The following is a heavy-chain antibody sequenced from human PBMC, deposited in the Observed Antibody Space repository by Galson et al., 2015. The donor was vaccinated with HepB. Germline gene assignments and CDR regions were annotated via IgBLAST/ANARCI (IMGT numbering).Heavy chain of an antibody. D-gene: IGHD3-3*01. J-gene: IGHJ5*02. CDR1: ISSGGHS. V-gene: IGHV4-30-2*01. CDR2: MYHSGST. CDR3: ARGGVSFFGVVTVNWFDP. Sequence: ISSGGHSWSWIRQPPGKGLEWIGYMYHSGSTYYHPSLKSRVSISVDRSKNQFSLKLNSVTAADTAVYYCARGGVSFFGVVTVNWFDPWGQGTLVTVSS.